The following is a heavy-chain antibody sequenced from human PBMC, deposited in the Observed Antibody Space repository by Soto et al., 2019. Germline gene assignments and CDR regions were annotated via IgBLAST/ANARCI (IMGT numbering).Heavy chain of an antibody. CDR1: GYTFTNYG. D-gene: IGHD1-26*01. V-gene: IGHV1-18*04. Sequence: QVQLVQSGAEVKKPGASVKVSCEATGYTFTNYGISWVRQAPGQGLEWMGWISGYNGKTTYAPKVQGRVTLTTDTSTSTVYMDLRSLRSDDTAVYYCARDRVGASTDLDYGGQGTQVTVSS. J-gene: IGHJ4*02. CDR2: ISGYNGKT. CDR3: ARDRVGASTDLDY.